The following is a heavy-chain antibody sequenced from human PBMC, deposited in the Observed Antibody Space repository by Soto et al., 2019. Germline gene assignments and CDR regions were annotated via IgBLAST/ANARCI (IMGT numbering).Heavy chain of an antibody. Sequence: PSETLSLTCTVSGVSISSGGYYWSWIRQHPGKGLEWIGYIYHSGTTYYNPSLKSRVTISVDTSKNQFSLKLTSVTAADTAVYYCARVRRNQLLGWFDPWGQGTLVTVSS. CDR1: GVSISSGGYY. CDR3: ARVRRNQLLGWFDP. J-gene: IGHJ5*02. V-gene: IGHV4-31*03. D-gene: IGHD2-2*01. CDR2: IYHSGTT.